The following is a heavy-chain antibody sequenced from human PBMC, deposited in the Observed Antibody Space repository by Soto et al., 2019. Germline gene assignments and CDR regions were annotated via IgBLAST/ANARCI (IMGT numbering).Heavy chain of an antibody. V-gene: IGHV3-33*01. D-gene: IGHD1-7*01. CDR3: ARSGITGTGYYFYGMDV. Sequence: QVQLVGSGGGVVQPGRSLSLSCAASGFTCSSYGMQWVRQAPGKGLEWVAVIWHDGSNQYYGDSVKGRFTISRDNSKNTLNLLMNNLRAEDSAVYDCARSGITGTGYYFYGMDVWGQGTTVTVSS. CDR1: GFTCSSYG. CDR2: IWHDGSNQ. J-gene: IGHJ6*02.